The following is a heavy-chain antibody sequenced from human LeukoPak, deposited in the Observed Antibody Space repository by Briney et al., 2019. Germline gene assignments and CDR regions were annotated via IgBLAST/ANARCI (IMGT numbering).Heavy chain of an antibody. CDR3: ARVSVWFGAFDY. V-gene: IGHV4-34*01. CDR2: INHSGST. Sequence: SETLSLTCAVYGGSFSGYYWSWIRQPPGKGLEWIGEINHSGSTNYNPSLKSRVTISVDTSKNQFSLKLSSVTAADTAVYYCARVSVWFGAFDYWGQGTLVTVSS. J-gene: IGHJ4*02. D-gene: IGHD3-10*01. CDR1: GGSFSGYY.